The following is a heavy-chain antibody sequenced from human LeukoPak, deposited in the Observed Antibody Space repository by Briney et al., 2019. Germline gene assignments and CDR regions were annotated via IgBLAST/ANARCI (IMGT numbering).Heavy chain of an antibody. CDR1: GGTFSSYA. Sequence: SVKVSCKASGGTFSSYAISWVRQAPGQGLERMGGIIPIFGTANYAQKFQGRVTITADESTSTGYMELSSLRSEDTAVYYCASKRGYSYGLDYWGQGTLVTVSS. CDR2: IIPIFGTA. CDR3: ASKRGYSYGLDY. V-gene: IGHV1-69*13. D-gene: IGHD5-18*01. J-gene: IGHJ4*02.